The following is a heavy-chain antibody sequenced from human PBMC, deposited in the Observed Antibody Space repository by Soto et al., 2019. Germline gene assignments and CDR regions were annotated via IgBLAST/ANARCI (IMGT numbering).Heavy chain of an antibody. V-gene: IGHV4-34*01. J-gene: IGHJ4*02. CDR2: INHSGGT. D-gene: IGHD6-13*01. CDR1: DGSFSGYY. Sequence: QVQLQQWGAGLLKPSETLSLTRAVYDGSFSGYYWSWIRQPQGKGLEWIGEINHSGGTNYNPSLESRVTISVDASKNQFSLKLTSVTAADTAVYYCARGHLGYSSSWSGFDYWGQGTLVTVSS. CDR3: ARGHLGYSSSWSGFDY.